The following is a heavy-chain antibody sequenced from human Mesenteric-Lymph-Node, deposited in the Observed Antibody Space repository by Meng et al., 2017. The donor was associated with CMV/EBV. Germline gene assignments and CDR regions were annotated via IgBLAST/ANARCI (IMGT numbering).Heavy chain of an antibody. J-gene: IGHJ6*02. V-gene: IGHV3-53*01. CDR1: GFTVSNNY. CDR3: AREVLGQWGDYYGMDV. Sequence: GESLKISRAASGFTVSNNYMTWVRQTPGKGLDRVSVIYSGGGTYYADSVKGRFTISRDNSKNTLYLQMNSLRAEDTAIYYCAREVLGQWGDYYGMDVWGQGTTVTVSS. D-gene: IGHD3-3*02. CDR2: IYSGGGT.